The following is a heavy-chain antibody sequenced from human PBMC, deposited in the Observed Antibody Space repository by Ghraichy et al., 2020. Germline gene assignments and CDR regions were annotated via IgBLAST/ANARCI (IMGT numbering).Heavy chain of an antibody. D-gene: IGHD5-12*01. CDR2: THYSGNT. CDR3: ARTYGGFDYDYWYFDL. V-gene: IGHV4-59*08. J-gene: IGHJ2*01. CDR1: GGSITGYY. Sequence: SETLSLTCNVSGGSITGYYWSWIRQSPGKGLEWIGNTHYSGNTKYNPSLKSRVVISMDTAKSQFSLRLNSVTAADTALYSCARTYGGFDYDYWYFDLWGRGTQVTVSS.